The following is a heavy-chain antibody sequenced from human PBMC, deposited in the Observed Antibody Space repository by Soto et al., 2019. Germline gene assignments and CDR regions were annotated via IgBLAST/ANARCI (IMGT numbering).Heavy chain of an antibody. CDR2: IKQDGSEK. Sequence: GGSLRLSCAASGFTFSSYWMSWVRQAPGKGLEWVANIKQDGSEKYYVDSVKGRFTISRDNAKNSLYLQMNSLRAEDTAVYYCARENEYFDWLYTFDYWGQGTLVTVSS. CDR3: ARENEYFDWLYTFDY. V-gene: IGHV3-7*01. CDR1: GFTFSSYW. D-gene: IGHD3-9*01. J-gene: IGHJ4*02.